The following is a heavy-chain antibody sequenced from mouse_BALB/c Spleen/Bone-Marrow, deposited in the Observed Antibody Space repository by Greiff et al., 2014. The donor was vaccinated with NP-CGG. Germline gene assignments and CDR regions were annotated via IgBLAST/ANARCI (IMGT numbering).Heavy chain of an antibody. J-gene: IGHJ4*01. CDR2: ITGGGTT. CDR1: GITVSSYT. V-gene: IGHV5-6-5*01. Sequence: EVNVVESGGGLVKPGESLKFSCAASGITVSSYTMSWVRQTPEKRLEWVASITGGGTTYYPDSVKGRFTISRDNARNILYLKVSSLKSEDTAIYYCARHYGYVDAMDYWGQGTSVTVSS. D-gene: IGHD1-2*01. CDR3: ARHYGYVDAMDY.